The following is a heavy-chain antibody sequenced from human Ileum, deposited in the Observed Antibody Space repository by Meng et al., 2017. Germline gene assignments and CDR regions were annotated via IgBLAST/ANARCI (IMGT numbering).Heavy chain of an antibody. Sequence: QVQLQQWGAGLLKPSETLSLTCGVYGGSFSGYYWSWIRQPPGKGLEWIGEIDHSGGTNYNPSLKNRVTISVDTSNNRFSLKLSSVKAADTAPYFCARRVGATPYAYNWLDPWGQGTLVTVSS. V-gene: IGHV4-34*01. CDR1: GGSFSGYY. D-gene: IGHD1-26*01. CDR2: IDHSGGT. J-gene: IGHJ5*02. CDR3: ARRVGATPYAYNWLDP.